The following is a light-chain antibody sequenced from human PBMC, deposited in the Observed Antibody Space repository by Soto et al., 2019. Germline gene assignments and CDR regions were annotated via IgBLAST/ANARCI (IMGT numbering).Light chain of an antibody. CDR2: GAS. CDR3: QQYMSYS. CDR1: QSMGSN. V-gene: IGKV3-15*01. J-gene: IGKJ1*01. Sequence: EIVMTQSPATMSVSPGERATLSCRASQSMGSNVAWYQQKPGQAPRLLIYGASTRAAGIPARFSGSGSGTEFTLTISSLQPDDFATYYCQQYMSYSFGQGTKVDIK.